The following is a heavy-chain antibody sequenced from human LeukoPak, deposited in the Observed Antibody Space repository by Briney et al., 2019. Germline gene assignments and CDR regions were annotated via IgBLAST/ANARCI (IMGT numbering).Heavy chain of an antibody. D-gene: IGHD6-19*01. J-gene: IGHJ6*02. V-gene: IGHV3-21*01. CDR2: ISSSSSYI. CDR1: GFTFSSYS. Sequence: GGSLRLSCAASGFTFSSYSMNWVRQAPGKGLEWVSFISSSSSYIYYADSVKGRFTISRDNAKNSLYLQMNSLRAEDTAVYYCARAGGASYSSGWYGFYYYGMDVWGQGTTVTVSS. CDR3: ARAGGASYSSGWYGFYYYGMDV.